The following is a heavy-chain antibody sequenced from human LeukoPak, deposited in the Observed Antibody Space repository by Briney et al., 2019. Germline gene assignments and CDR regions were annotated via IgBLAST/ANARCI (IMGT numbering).Heavy chain of an antibody. CDR2: ISGSGGST. Sequence: GGSLRLSCAASGFTFSSYAMSWVRQAPGKGLEWVSAISGSGGSTYYADSVKGRFTISRDNSKNTLYLLMNSLRAEDTAVYYCAKGGPEYYDFWSGYFSYWGQGTLVTVSS. CDR3: AKGGPEYYDFWSGYFSY. V-gene: IGHV3-23*01. J-gene: IGHJ4*02. D-gene: IGHD3-3*01. CDR1: GFTFSSYA.